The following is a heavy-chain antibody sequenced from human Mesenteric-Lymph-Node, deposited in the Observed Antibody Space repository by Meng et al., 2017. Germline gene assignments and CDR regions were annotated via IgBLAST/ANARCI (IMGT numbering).Heavy chain of an antibody. D-gene: IGHD3-22*01. V-gene: IGHV4-30-4*01. Sequence: GQLQESGPGLVGPSQTLSLTCTVPGGPMSSGNYYGSWIRQPPGKGLEWIGYIHHSGSAYYNPSLKSRVTISVDKSKNQFSLKLSSVTAADTAVYYCARATYYYDSSGYSIDYWGQGTLVTVSS. J-gene: IGHJ4*02. CDR3: ARATYYYDSSGYSIDY. CDR1: GGPMSSGNYY. CDR2: IHHSGSA.